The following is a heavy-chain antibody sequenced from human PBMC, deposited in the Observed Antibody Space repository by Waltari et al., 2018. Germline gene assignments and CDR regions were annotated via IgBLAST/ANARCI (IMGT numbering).Heavy chain of an antibody. V-gene: IGHV4-4*02. J-gene: IGHJ4*02. Sequence: QVQLQESGPGLVKPSGTLSLTCAVSGDSMSNNYWWSWVRQPPGKGLEWIGQIHRSGKANYNPSLESRVTVSIDTSNNQLSLKVTSATTADTAVYYCARDRGKGLYLDSWGQGTLVIVSP. CDR3: ARDRGKGLYLDS. CDR1: GDSMSNNYW. CDR2: IHRSGKA. D-gene: IGHD2-15*01.